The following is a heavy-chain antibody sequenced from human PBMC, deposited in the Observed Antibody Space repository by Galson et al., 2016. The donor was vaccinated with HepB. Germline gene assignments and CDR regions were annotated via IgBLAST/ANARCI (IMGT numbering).Heavy chain of an antibody. CDR3: ARTHYGNSEAFDY. D-gene: IGHD4-11*01. CDR2: IDWDDDK. Sequence: PALVKPTQTLTLTCTFSGFSLSTSGMCVSWIRQPPGKALEWLARIDWDDDKYYSTSLKTRLTISKVTSKDQVVLTMTDMDPVDTATYYCARTHYGNSEAFDYWGQGTLVTVSS. V-gene: IGHV2-70*11. J-gene: IGHJ4*02. CDR1: GFSLSTSGMC.